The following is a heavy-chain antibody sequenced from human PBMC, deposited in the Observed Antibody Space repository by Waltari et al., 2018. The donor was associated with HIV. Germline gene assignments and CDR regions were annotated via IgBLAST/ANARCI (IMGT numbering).Heavy chain of an antibody. Sequence: QVQLVESGGGVVQPGRSLRLSCAASGFTFKNYGMHWVRQAPGRGWEGGAVIWYDGSNKYYADSVKGRFTISRDNSKNRLYLQMNSLGAEDTAVYYCARDRGGSSSLVLDSWGQGTLVTVSS. CDR2: IWYDGSNK. D-gene: IGHD6-6*01. CDR1: GFTFKNYG. CDR3: ARDRGGSSSLVLDS. J-gene: IGHJ4*02. V-gene: IGHV3-33*01.